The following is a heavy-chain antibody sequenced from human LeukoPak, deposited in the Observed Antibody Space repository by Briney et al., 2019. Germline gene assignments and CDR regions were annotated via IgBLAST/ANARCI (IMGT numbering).Heavy chain of an antibody. D-gene: IGHD6-19*01. Sequence: PSETLSLTCTVSGGSISNYFWSWIRQPPGKGLEWIGFITYSGSTDHNPSLKSRVTISVDASKNQFSLKLTSVTAAYTAVYYCVRHTTSGWYQVVYWGQGTLVTVSS. CDR1: GGSISNYF. CDR3: VRHTTSGWYQVVY. V-gene: IGHV4-59*01. J-gene: IGHJ4*02. CDR2: ITYSGST.